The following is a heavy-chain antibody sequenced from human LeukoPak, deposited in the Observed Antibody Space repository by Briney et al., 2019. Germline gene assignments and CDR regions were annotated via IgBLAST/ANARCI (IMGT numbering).Heavy chain of an antibody. CDR3: ATSGGRDLPYDY. Sequence: GGSLRLSCAASGFTFSSYWMHWVRQAPGKGLVWVSRINSDGSSTSYADSVKGRFTISRDNSKNTLYLQMNSLRAEDTAVYYCATSGGRDLPYDYWGQGTLVTVSS. J-gene: IGHJ4*02. V-gene: IGHV3-74*01. CDR1: GFTFSSYW. CDR2: INSDGSST. D-gene: IGHD2-15*01.